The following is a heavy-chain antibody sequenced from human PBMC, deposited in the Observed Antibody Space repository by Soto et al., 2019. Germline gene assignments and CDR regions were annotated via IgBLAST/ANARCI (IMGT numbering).Heavy chain of an antibody. J-gene: IGHJ6*02. V-gene: IGHV3-7*04. CDR2: IKQDGSEK. D-gene: IGHD1-26*01. Sequence: EVQLVESGGGLVQPGGSLRLSCAASGFTFSSYWMSWVRQAPGKGLEWVANIKQDGSEKYYVDSVKGRFTISRDNAKNSLYLQMNSLRAEDTAVYYCARDRGSYLYYYYGMDVWGQGTTVTVSS. CDR3: ARDRGSYLYYYYGMDV. CDR1: GFTFSSYW.